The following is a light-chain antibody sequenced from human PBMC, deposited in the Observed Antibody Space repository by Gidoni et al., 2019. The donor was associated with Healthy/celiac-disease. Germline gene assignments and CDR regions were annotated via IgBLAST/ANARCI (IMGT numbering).Light chain of an antibody. CDR3: QQYNSYSGT. V-gene: IGKV1-5*01. Sequence: DIKMTQSPSTLSASVGDRVTITCRASQSISSWLAWYQQKPGKAPQLLIYDASSLESGVPSRFSGSGAGADFTLTISSLQPDDFASYYCQQYNSYSGTFGQGTKLEIK. CDR2: DAS. CDR1: QSISSW. J-gene: IGKJ2*01.